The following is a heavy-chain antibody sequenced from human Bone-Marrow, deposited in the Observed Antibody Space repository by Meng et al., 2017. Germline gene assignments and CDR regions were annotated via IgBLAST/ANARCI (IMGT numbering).Heavy chain of an antibody. CDR2: IIPIFGTA. J-gene: IGHJ6*02. CDR3: ARRETVTTSRYYYYYGMDV. Sequence: SVKVSCKAPGGTFSSYAISWVRQAPGQGLEWMGGIIPIFGTANYAQKFQGRVTITTDESTSTAYMELSSLRSEDTAVYYCARRETVTTSRYYYYYGMDVWGQGTTVTVSS. CDR1: GGTFSSYA. D-gene: IGHD4-17*01. V-gene: IGHV1-69*05.